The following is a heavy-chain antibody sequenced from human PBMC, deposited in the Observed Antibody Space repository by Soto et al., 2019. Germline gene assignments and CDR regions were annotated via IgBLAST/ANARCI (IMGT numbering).Heavy chain of an antibody. CDR2: IYCGDSDT. CDR1: GYSFTTSW. CDR3: ARLGILTGSDFWSGIYYYYYGMDV. J-gene: IGHJ6*02. D-gene: IGHD3-3*01. Sequence: GESLKISCKDSGYSFTTSWIAWVRQMPGKGLEWMGVIYCGDSDTRYSPSFQGQVTISADKSISTAYLQWSSLKASDTAMYYCARLGILTGSDFWSGIYYYYYGMDVWGQGTMVTVSS. V-gene: IGHV5-51*01.